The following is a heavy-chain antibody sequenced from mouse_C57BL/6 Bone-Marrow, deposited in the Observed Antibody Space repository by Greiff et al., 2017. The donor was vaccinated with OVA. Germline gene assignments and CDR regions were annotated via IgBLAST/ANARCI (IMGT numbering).Heavy chain of an antibody. CDR2: IHPNSGST. CDR3: ARERVYYYGSPFDY. D-gene: IGHD1-1*01. CDR1: GYTFTSYW. J-gene: IGHJ2*01. V-gene: IGHV1-64*01. Sequence: QVQLQQPGAELVKPGASVKLSCKASGYTFTSYWMHWVKQRPGQGLEWIGMIHPNSGSTNYNEKFKSKATLTVDKSSSTAYMQLSSLTSEDSAVYYCARERVYYYGSPFDYWGQGTTLTVSS.